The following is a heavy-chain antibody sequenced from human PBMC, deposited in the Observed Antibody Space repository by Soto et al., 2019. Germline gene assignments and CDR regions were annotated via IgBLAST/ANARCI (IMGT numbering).Heavy chain of an antibody. CDR2: ISGNSGSL. D-gene: IGHD6-6*01. CDR3: AKDRYSSSAYYYYGMDA. J-gene: IGHJ6*02. V-gene: IGHV3-9*01. Sequence: SLRLSCAASGFIFDDYAMHWVRQAPGKGLEWVSVISGNSGSLGYADSVKGRFTISRGNAKNSLYLQMNSLRAEDTALYYCAKDRYSSSAYYYYGMDAWGQGTTVTVSS. CDR1: GFIFDDYA.